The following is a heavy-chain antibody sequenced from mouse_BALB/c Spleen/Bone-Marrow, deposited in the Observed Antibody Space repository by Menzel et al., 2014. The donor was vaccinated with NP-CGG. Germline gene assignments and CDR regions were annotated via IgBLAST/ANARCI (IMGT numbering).Heavy chain of an antibody. J-gene: IGHJ4*01. CDR2: IDPSDSET. D-gene: IGHD2-3*01. V-gene: IGHV1-69*02. CDR1: GYTFTSYR. CDR3: ARALGDGYYYAMDY. Sequence: VKLQESGAELVKPGAPVKLSCKASGYTFTSYRMNWVKQRPGRGLEWIGRIDPSDSETHYNQKFKDKATLTVDKSSSTAYIQLSSLTSEDSAVYHCARALGDGYYYAMDYWGQGTSVTVSS.